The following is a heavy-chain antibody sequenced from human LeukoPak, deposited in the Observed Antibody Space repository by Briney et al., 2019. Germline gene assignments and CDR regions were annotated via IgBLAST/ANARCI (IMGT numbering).Heavy chain of an antibody. CDR2: INPSGGST. J-gene: IGHJ4*02. Sequence: ASVKVSCKASGYTFTSYYMHWVRQAPGQGLEWMGIINPSGGSTSYAQKFQGRVTMTRGMSTSTVCMELSSLRSEDMAVYYCARRSGSYSRDFDYWGQGTLVTVSS. D-gene: IGHD1-26*01. CDR3: ARRSGSYSRDFDY. V-gene: IGHV1-46*01. CDR1: GYTFTSYY.